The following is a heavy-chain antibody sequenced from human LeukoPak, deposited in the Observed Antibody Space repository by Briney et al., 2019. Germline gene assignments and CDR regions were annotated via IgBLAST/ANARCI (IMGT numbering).Heavy chain of an antibody. CDR1: GVSFSGYY. V-gene: IGHV4-34*01. J-gene: IGHJ4*02. CDR2: INHSGST. D-gene: IGHD2-15*01. Sequence: SETLSLTCAVYGVSFSGYYWSWIRQPPGKGLEWIGEINHSGSTNYNPSLKSRVIISVDTSKNQFSLKLSSVTAADTAVYYCARGLSAIVYWGQGTLVTVSS. CDR3: ARGLSAIVY.